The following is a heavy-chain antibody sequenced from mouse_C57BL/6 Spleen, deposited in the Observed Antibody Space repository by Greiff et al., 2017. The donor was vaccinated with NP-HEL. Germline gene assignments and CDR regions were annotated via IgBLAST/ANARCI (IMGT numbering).Heavy chain of an antibody. V-gene: IGHV5-6*01. J-gene: IGHJ3*01. D-gene: IGHD4-1*01. CDR2: ISSGGSYT. CDR1: GFTFSSYG. CDR3: ARQGPWDGFAY. Sequence: EVHLVESGGDLVKPGGSLKLSCAASGFTFSSYGMSWVRQTPDKRLEWVATISSGGSYTYYPDSVKGRFTISRDNAKNTLYLQMSSLKSEDTAMYYCARQGPWDGFAYWGQGTLVTVSA.